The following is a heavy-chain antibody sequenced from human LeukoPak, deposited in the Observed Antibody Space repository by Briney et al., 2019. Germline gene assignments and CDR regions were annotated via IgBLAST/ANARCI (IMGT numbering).Heavy chain of an antibody. CDR2: IYSSGYT. D-gene: IGHD1/OR15-1a*01. J-gene: IGHJ4*02. V-gene: IGHV4-4*07. Sequence: SETLCLTCTVSGGAIRRHYRNWIRQPAGRGLECIGRIYSSGYTNDNPFLNSRNTMSVDMSKNQFSLRLNSVAAAETAVYYCARGEHSVDSWGQGMLVTVSS. CDR3: ARGEHSVDS. CDR1: GGAIRRHY.